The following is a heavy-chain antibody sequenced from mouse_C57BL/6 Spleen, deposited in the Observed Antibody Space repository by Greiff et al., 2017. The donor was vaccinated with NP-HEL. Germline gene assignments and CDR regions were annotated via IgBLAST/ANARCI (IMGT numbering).Heavy chain of an antibody. CDR3: ARGGLYYGSSYGAMDY. D-gene: IGHD1-1*01. CDR1: GYTFTSYW. CDR2: INPSNGGT. V-gene: IGHV1-53*01. J-gene: IGHJ4*01. Sequence: VQLQQPGTELVKPGASVKLSCKASGYTFTSYWMHWVKQRPGQGLEWIGNINPSNGGTNYNEKFKSKATLTVDKSSSTAYMQLSSLTSEDSAVYYCARGGLYYGSSYGAMDYWGQGTSVTVSS.